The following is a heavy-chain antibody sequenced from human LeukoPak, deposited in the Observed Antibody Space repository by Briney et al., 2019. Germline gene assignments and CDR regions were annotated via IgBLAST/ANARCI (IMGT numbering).Heavy chain of an antibody. CDR1: VGTFSSYA. J-gene: IGHJ4*02. V-gene: IGHV1-69*01. CDR3: AKDDPRAAAFFDY. Sequence: SVKVSCKASVGTFSSYAISWVRQAPGQGLECMGGIIPIFGTANYAQKFQGRVTITADESTSTAYMELSSLRSEDTAVYYCAKDDPRAAAFFDYWGQGTLVTVSS. D-gene: IGHD6-13*01. CDR2: IIPIFGTA.